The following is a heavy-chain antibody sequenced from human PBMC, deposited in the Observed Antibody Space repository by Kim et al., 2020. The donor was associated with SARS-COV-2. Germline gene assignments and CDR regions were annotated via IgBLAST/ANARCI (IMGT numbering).Heavy chain of an antibody. CDR1: GFTFSSYG. CDR2: IWYDGSNK. CDR3: ARGYYGSGSLGIHRELGPLYYYGMDV. V-gene: IGHV3-33*01. D-gene: IGHD3-10*01. Sequence: GGSLRLSCAASGFTFSSYGMHWVRQAPGKGLEWVAVIWYDGSNKYYADSVKGRFTISRDNSKNTLYLQMNSLRAEDTAVYYCARGYYGSGSLGIHRELGPLYYYGMDVWGQGTTVTVSS. J-gene: IGHJ6*02.